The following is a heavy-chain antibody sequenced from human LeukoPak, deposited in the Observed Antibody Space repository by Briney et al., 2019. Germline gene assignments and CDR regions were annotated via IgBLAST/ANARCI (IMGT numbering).Heavy chain of an antibody. CDR2: ISGSGGST. D-gene: IGHD6-19*01. CDR1: GFTFSSYG. J-gene: IGHJ6*03. V-gene: IGHV3-23*01. Sequence: GGTLRLSCAASGFTFSSYGMSWVRQAPGKGLEWVSAISGSGGSTYYADSVKGRFTISRDNSKNTLYLQMNSLRAEDTAVYYCAKLGWLPPSYYYYYYMDVWGKGTTVTISS. CDR3: AKLGWLPPSYYYYYYMDV.